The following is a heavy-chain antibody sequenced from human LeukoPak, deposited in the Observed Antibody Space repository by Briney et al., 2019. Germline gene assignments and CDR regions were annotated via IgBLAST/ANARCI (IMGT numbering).Heavy chain of an antibody. V-gene: IGHV4-59*01. CDR3: ARDRYYYYGMDV. CDR2: IYYSGST. CDR1: GGSISSYC. J-gene: IGHJ6*02. Sequence: SETLSLTCTVSGGSISSYCWSWIRQPPGKGLEWIGYIYYSGSTNYNPSLKSRVTISVDTSKKHFSLKLSSVTAADTAVYYCARDRYYYYGMDVGAQGTTVTVP.